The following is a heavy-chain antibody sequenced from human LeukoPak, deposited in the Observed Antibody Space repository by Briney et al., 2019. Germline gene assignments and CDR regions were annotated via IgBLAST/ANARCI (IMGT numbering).Heavy chain of an antibody. V-gene: IGHV4-34*01. CDR2: INHSGST. J-gene: IGHJ4*02. CDR1: GGSFSGYY. Sequence: PSETLSLTCAVYGGSFSGYYWSWIRQPPGKGPEWIGEINHSGSTNYNPSLKSRVTISVDTSKNQFSLKLSSVTAADTAVYYCARARRPLYSSSWVDYWGQGTLVTVSS. D-gene: IGHD6-13*01. CDR3: ARARRPLYSSSWVDY.